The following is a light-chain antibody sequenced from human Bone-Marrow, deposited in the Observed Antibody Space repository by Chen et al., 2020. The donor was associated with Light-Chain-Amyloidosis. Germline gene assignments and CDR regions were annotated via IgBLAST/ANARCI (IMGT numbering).Light chain of an antibody. CDR2: DDS. J-gene: IGLJ3*02. Sequence: SDVLPQPSPVSVAPGQTATIACGGNNIGSTSLHWYQQTPGQAPLLVVYDDSDRPSGIPERLSGSNSGNTATLTISRVEAGDEADYYCQVWDRSSDRPVFGGGTKLTVL. CDR3: QVWDRSSDRPV. CDR1: NIGSTS. V-gene: IGLV3-21*02.